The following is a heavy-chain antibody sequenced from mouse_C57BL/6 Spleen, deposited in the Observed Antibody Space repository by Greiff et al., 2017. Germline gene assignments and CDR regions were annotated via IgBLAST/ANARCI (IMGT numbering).Heavy chain of an antibody. CDR2: IWRGGST. CDR3: AKDGLLPYYYAMDY. J-gene: IGHJ4*01. Sequence: QLQQSGPGLVQPSQSLSITCTVSGFSLTSYGVHWVRQSPGKGLEWLGVIWRGGSTDYNAAFMSRLSITKDNSKSQVFFKMNSLQADDTAIYYCAKDGLLPYYYAMDYWGQGTSVTVSS. CDR1: GFSLTSYG. V-gene: IGHV2-5*01. D-gene: IGHD2-3*01.